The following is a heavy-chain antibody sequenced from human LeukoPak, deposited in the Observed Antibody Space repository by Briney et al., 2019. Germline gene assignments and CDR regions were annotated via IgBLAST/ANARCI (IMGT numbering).Heavy chain of an antibody. V-gene: IGHV4-34*01. CDR2: INHSGST. J-gene: IGHJ4*02. D-gene: IGHD3-10*01. Sequence: GSLRLSCAASGFTFSSYAMSWIRQPPGKGLEWIGEINHSGSTNYNPSLKSRVTISVDTSKNQFSLKLSSVTAADTAVYYCARGRGYYYGSGSYYKDFDYWGQGTLVTVSS. CDR3: ARGRGYYYGSGSYYKDFDY. CDR1: GFTFSSYA.